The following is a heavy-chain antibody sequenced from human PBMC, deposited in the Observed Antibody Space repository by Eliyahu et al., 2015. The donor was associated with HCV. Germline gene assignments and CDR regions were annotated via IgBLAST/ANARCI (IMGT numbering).Heavy chain of an antibody. CDR1: GDSVSNESSY. J-gene: IGHJ4*02. CDR3: ARAGYCGGGGCYSQPYFDY. V-gene: IGHV4-61*01. Sequence: QVQLQESGPGLVKPSETLSLSCTVSGDSVSNESSYWSWIRQPPGKGLEWIGYIYYTGITNYNPSLKSRVTISVDTSKNQFSLKMNSVTTADTAVYYCARAGYCGGGGCYSQPYFDYWGQGTLVTVSS. D-gene: IGHD2-15*01. CDR2: IYYTGIT.